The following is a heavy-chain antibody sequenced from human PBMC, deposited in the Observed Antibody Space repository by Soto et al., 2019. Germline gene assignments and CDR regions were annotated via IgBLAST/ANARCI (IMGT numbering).Heavy chain of an antibody. V-gene: IGHV1-18*01. Sequence: APAKASSEDRGLSITSKSRSSARQEQGKGLGWMGWISACNGNTSYAKKVQGGVTMTRNTSMSTAYMELSSLSSEDTAVYFCARSWGYDFWGGCLGYWGQGTLVTGSS. D-gene: IGHD3-3*01. CDR3: ARSWGYDFWGGCLGY. CDR1: GLSITSKS. CDR2: ISACNGNT. J-gene: IGHJ4*02.